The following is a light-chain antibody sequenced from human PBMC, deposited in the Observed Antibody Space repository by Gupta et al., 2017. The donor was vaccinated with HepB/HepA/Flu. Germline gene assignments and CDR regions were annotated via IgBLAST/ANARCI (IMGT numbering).Light chain of an antibody. V-gene: IGLV2-14*01. Sequence: QSALTQPASVSGSPGQSITISCTATSSDVGDYKSVSWYQQHQGKAPKLLISNVSNRPSGVSNRFSGSKSGNTASLTISGLQAEDEADYYCSSFTYTMTLVVFGGGTKVTVL. J-gene: IGLJ2*01. CDR1: SSDVGDYKS. CDR3: SSFTYTMTLVV. CDR2: NVS.